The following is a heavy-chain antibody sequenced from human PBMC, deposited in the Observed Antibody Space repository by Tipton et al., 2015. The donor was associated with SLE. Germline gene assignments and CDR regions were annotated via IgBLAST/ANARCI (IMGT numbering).Heavy chain of an antibody. V-gene: IGHV4-34*01. D-gene: IGHD5-24*01. CDR1: GGSFSGYY. Sequence: TLSLTCAVYGGSFSGYYWSWIRQPPGKGLEWIGEINHSGSTNYNPSLKSRVTISVDTSKNQFSLKLSSVTAADTAVYYCARALMAGPHYFDYWGQGTLVTVSS. CDR3: ARALMAGPHYFDY. CDR2: INHSGST. J-gene: IGHJ4*02.